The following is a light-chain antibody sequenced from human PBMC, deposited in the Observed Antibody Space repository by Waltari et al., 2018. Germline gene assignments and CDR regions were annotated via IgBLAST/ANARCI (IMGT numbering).Light chain of an antibody. CDR1: QDISNY. Sequence: DIQMTQSPSSLSASVGDRVTITCQASQDISNYLNWYQQKPGKAPKLLIYDASNVETGVPSRCSGSGSGTDFTFTISSLQPEDIATYYCQQYDNLPLTFGPGTKVDIK. V-gene: IGKV1-33*01. J-gene: IGKJ3*01. CDR2: DAS. CDR3: QQYDNLPLT.